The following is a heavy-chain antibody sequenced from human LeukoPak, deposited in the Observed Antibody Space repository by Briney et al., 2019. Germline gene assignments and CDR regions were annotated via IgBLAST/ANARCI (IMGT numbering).Heavy chain of an antibody. CDR2: IWYDGSNK. CDR3: AKAGATLDYYCYMDV. V-gene: IGHV3-33*06. J-gene: IGHJ6*03. D-gene: IGHD3-10*01. Sequence: PGRSLRLSCAASGFTFSSYGMHWVRQAPGKGLEWVAVIWYDGSNKYYADSVKGRFTISRDNSKNTLYLQMNSLRAEDTAVYYCAKAGATLDYYCYMDVWGKGTTVTVSS. CDR1: GFTFSSYG.